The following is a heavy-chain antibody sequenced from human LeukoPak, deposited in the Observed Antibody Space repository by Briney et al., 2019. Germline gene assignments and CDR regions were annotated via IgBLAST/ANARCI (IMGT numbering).Heavy chain of an antibody. V-gene: IGHV3-53*01. D-gene: IGHD6-6*01. J-gene: IGHJ4*02. Sequence: GGSLRLSCAASGFTFSNNYMSWVRQAPGKGLEWVSVIYSGGSTYYADSVKGRFTISRDTSKNTLSLQMNSLRAEDTAVYYCASLSLGHYWGQGTLSPSPQ. CDR2: IYSGGST. CDR3: ASLSLGHY. CDR1: GFTFSNNY.